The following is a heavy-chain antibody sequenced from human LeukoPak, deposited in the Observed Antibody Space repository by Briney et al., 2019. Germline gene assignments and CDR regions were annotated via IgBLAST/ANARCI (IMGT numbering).Heavy chain of an antibody. Sequence: ASVKVSCKASGYAFTTFGIMWERQAPGQGLEWMGWISTSKTYTRYAQKVQGRATLTTDPSTSTAYLELTSLTSDDTAVYFCARASDTSWPFDFWGQGTKVTVSS. D-gene: IGHD2-2*01. CDR3: ARASDTSWPFDF. CDR1: GYAFTTFG. CDR2: ISTSKTYT. J-gene: IGHJ4*02. V-gene: IGHV1-18*01.